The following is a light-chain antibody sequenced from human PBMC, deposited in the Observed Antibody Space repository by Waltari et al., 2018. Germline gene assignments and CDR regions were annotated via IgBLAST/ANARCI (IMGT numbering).Light chain of an antibody. Sequence: EIVMTQSPATLSVSPGERATLSCRASQSVRSYLAWYQQKPGQAPRLLIYDTSNRASGIPARFSGSGSGTDFSLSISSLEPEDFAVYYCQQRHNWPLTFGGGTKVEIK. J-gene: IGKJ4*01. CDR2: DTS. CDR3: QQRHNWPLT. V-gene: IGKV3-11*01. CDR1: QSVRSY.